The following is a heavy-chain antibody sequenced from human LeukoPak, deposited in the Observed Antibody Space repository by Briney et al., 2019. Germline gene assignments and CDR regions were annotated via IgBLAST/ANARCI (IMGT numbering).Heavy chain of an antibody. D-gene: IGHD3-3*01. J-gene: IGHJ4*02. CDR1: GYTLTELS. Sequence: GASVKVSCKVSGYTLTELSMHWVRQAPGKGLEWMGGFDPEDGETIYAQKFQGRVTMTEDTSTDTAYMELSSLRSEDTAVHYCATGLSYYDFWSGRIYWGQGTLVTVSS. CDR2: FDPEDGET. V-gene: IGHV1-24*01. CDR3: ATGLSYYDFWSGRIY.